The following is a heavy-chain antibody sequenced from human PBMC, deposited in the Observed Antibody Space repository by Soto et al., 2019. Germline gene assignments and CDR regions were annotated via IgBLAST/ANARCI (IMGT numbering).Heavy chain of an antibody. V-gene: IGHV1-8*01. CDR1: GYTFTNYD. CDR2: MNPNSGNT. J-gene: IGHJ4*02. D-gene: IGHD2-8*02. CDR3: ARGLSGGHDY. Sequence: QVQLVQSGAEVKKPGASVKVSCKASGYTFTNYDINWVRPATGQGLEWLGWMNPNSGNTGFAHNFQGRVTMTRNTSINTAYMEVSSLRSEDTAVYYCARGLSGGHDYWGQGTLVTVSS.